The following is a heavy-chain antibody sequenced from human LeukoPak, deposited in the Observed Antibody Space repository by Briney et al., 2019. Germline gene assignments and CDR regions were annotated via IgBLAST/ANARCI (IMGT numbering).Heavy chain of an antibody. CDR1: GFTVSSNY. D-gene: IGHD3-22*01. CDR3: VREGGYYYDSSGYLFDY. CDR2: IYSGGST. J-gene: IGHJ4*02. Sequence: PGGSLRLSCAASGFTVSSNYMSWVRQAPGKGLEWVSVIYSGGSTYYADSVKGRFTISRDNSKNTLYLQMNSLRAEDTAVYYCVREGGYYYDSSGYLFDYWGQGTLVTVSS. V-gene: IGHV3-66*01.